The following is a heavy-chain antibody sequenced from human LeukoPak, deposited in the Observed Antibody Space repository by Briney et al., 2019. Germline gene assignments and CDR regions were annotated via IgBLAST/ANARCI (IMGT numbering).Heavy chain of an antibody. J-gene: IGHJ4*02. V-gene: IGHV3-23*01. D-gene: IGHD4-23*01. Sequence: EGSLTLSCAASGFTFSSSAMNWVRQAPGKGLEWVSACGSDGDTYYADSVKGRFTISRDNSKNTLYLQMTCLRAEDTAVYYCAKKTPGNSAYDQWGQGTLVTVSP. CDR3: AKKTPGNSAYDQ. CDR1: GFTFSSSA. CDR2: CGSDGDT.